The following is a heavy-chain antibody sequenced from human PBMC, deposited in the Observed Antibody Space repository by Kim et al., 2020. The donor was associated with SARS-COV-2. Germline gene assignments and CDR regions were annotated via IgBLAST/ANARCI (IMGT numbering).Heavy chain of an antibody. Sequence: GGSLRLSCVASGFTFSNAWMNWVRQAPGKGLEWVGRIRSKTDGGTTDYAAPVKGRFTISRDDSKNTLYLQMNSLKIEDTAVYSCTTDFSRIFTLSSWGQGTLVTVSS. CDR1: GFTFSNAW. CDR3: TTDFSRIFTLSS. J-gene: IGHJ4*02. V-gene: IGHV3-15*01. CDR2: IRSKTDGGTT. D-gene: IGHD3-3*01.